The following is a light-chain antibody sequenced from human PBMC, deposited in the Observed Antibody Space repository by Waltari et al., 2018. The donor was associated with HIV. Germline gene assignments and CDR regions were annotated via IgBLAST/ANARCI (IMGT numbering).Light chain of an antibody. J-gene: IGLJ2*01. V-gene: IGLV1-44*01. CDR2: SNN. Sequence: QSVLTQPPSASGTPGQRVTISCSGSSSNIGSNTVNWYQQLPGTAPKLLIYSNNQRPAGVPDRFSGSKSGTSASLAISGLQSEDEADYYCAAWDGSLNGRVVFGGGTKLNVL. CDR1: SSNIGSNT. CDR3: AAWDGSLNGRVV.